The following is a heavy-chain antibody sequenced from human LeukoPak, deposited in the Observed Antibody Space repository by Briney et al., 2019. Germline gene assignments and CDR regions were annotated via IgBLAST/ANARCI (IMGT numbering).Heavy chain of an antibody. Sequence: SETLSLTCAVYGGSFSCYYWSWIRQPPGKGLEWIGEINHSGSTNYNPSLKSRVTISVDTSKNQFSLKLSSVTAADTAVYYCARVGGFQSIAAAGLDPWGQGTLVTVSS. D-gene: IGHD6-13*01. J-gene: IGHJ5*02. CDR3: ARVGGFQSIAAAGLDP. V-gene: IGHV4-34*01. CDR2: INHSGST. CDR1: GGSFSCYY.